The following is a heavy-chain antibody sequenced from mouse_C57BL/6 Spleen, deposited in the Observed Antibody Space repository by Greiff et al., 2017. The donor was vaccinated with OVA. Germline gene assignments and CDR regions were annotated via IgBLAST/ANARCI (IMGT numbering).Heavy chain of an antibody. Sequence: LQESGAELVRPGASVKMSCKASGYTFTSYNMHWVKQTPRQGLEWIGAIYPGNGDTSYNQKFKGKATLTVDKSSSTAYMQLSSLTSEDSAVYFCARWGYYGYDEYAMDYWGQGTSVTVSS. CDR3: ARWGYYGYDEYAMDY. J-gene: IGHJ4*01. CDR1: GYTFTSYN. CDR2: IYPGNGDT. D-gene: IGHD2-2*01. V-gene: IGHV1-12*01.